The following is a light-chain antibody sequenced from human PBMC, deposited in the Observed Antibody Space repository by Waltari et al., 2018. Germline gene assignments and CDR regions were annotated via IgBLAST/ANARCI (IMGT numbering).Light chain of an antibody. CDR2: DTS. Sequence: EIVLTQSPGTLSLSPGERATLSCRASQSASNFLAWYQQKPGQAPRLLIYDTSNRATGVPARFSGSGSGTDFTFTINSLEPDDFAVYFCQQRNNWPITFGQGTRLEIK. CDR1: QSASNF. CDR3: QQRNNWPIT. V-gene: IGKV3-11*01. J-gene: IGKJ5*01.